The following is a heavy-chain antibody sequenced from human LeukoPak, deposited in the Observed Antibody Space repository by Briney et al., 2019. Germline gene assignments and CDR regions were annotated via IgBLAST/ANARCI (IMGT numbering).Heavy chain of an antibody. CDR1: GYTFTSYD. Sequence: ASVKVSCKASGYTFTSYDINWVRQATGQGLEWMGWMNPNSGNTGYAQKFQGRVTMTRNTSISTAYMELSSLRSEDTAVYYCARGGRIVVVPATLSNWFDPWGQGTLVTVSS. CDR3: ARGGRIVVVPATLSNWFDP. D-gene: IGHD2-2*01. CDR2: MNPNSGNT. J-gene: IGHJ5*02. V-gene: IGHV1-8*01.